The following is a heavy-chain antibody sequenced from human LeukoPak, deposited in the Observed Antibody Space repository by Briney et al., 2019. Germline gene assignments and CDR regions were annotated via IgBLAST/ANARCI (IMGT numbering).Heavy chain of an antibody. V-gene: IGHV3-23*01. Sequence: GGSLRLSCAASGFTFSSYAMSWVRQAPGKGLEWVSAISGSGGSTYYADSVKGRFTISRDNSKNTMYLQMNSLRAEDTAVYYCAKRYCSSASCYWVAFDIWGQGTMVTVSS. CDR2: ISGSGGST. D-gene: IGHD2-2*01. CDR1: GFTFSSYA. CDR3: AKRYCSSASCYWVAFDI. J-gene: IGHJ3*02.